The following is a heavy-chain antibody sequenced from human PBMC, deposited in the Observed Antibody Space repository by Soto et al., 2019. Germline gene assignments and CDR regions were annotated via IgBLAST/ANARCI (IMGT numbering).Heavy chain of an antibody. V-gene: IGHV4-34*01. D-gene: IGHD5-12*01. J-gene: IGHJ4*02. CDR3: ARGGNSGYAY. CDR2: INHSGST. Sequence: QVQLQQWGAGLLKPSETLSLTCAVYGGSFSGYYWSWIRQPPGKGLEWIGEINHSGSTNYNPSLKSLVTISVDTSKNQFSLKLSSVTAADTAVYYCARGGNSGYAYWGQGTLVTVSS. CDR1: GGSFSGYY.